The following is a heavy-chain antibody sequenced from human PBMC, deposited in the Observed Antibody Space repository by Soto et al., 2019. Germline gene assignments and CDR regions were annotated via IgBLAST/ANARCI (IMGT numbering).Heavy chain of an antibody. CDR3: ARLGPPLYSSDWYQIRARSYYYAMDV. D-gene: IGHD6-13*01. CDR1: GGSISSSTYY. J-gene: IGHJ6*02. Sequence: SETLSLTCSVSGGSISSSTYYWRWIRQSSGKGLEWIGTLSYSGDTNYNPSLKSRVTIDVDTSKNQFFLKLTSATAADAAVYYCARLGPPLYSSDWYQIRARSYYYAMDVWGQGTTVTVSS. V-gene: IGHV4-39*01. CDR2: LSYSGDT.